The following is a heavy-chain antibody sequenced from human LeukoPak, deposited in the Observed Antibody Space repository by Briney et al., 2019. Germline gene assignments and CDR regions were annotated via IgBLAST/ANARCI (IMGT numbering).Heavy chain of an antibody. V-gene: IGHV4-61*08. D-gene: IGHD5-18*01. Sequence: PSETLSLTCTVSGASVSIGGPYWSWIRQPPGTELESIAYAYYGGSTYYNPSLQSRVTISVDTSKNQFFLKLRSVAAADTAVYYCARGRGYGYGIDYWGQGTLVTVSS. CDR3: ARGRGYGYGIDY. CDR1: GASVSIGGPY. CDR2: AYYGGST. J-gene: IGHJ4*02.